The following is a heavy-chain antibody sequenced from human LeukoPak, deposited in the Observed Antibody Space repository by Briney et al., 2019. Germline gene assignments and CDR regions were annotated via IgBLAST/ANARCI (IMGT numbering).Heavy chain of an antibody. CDR1: GYSFTSYW. J-gene: IGHJ6*03. V-gene: IGHV5-51*01. CDR3: ARRNDTYYYYMDV. D-gene: IGHD1-1*01. Sequence: KGGESLKISCKGSGYSFTSYWIGWVRQMPGKGLEWMGIIYPGDSDTRYSPSFQGQVTISADKSIITAYLQWSSLKASDTAMYYCARRNDTYYYYMDVWGKGTTVTVSS. CDR2: IYPGDSDT.